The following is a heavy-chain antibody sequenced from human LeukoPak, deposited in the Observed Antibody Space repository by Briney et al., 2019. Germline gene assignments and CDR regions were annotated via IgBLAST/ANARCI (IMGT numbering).Heavy chain of an antibody. CDR2: ISAYNGNT. D-gene: IGHD3-10*01. J-gene: IGHJ4*02. V-gene: IGHV1-18*01. CDR1: GGTFSSYA. Sequence: ASVKVSCKASGGTFSSYAISWVRQAPGQGLEWMGWISAYNGNTNYAQKLQGRVTMTTDTSTSTAYMELRSLRSDDTAVYYCAKRGGTMVRGALYYFDYWGQGTLVTVSS. CDR3: AKRGGTMVRGALYYFDY.